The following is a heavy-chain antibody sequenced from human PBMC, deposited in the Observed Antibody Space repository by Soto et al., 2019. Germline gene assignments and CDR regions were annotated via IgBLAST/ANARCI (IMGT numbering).Heavy chain of an antibody. D-gene: IGHD3-10*01. CDR2: ISGSGGST. CDR3: AGSVVLPAAFNSSTMFLGVILYYYYMDV. J-gene: IGHJ6*03. V-gene: IGHV3-23*01. CDR1: GFTFSSYA. Sequence: EVQLLESGGGLVQPGGSLRLSCAASGFTFSSYAMSWVRQAPGKGLEWVSAISGSGGSTYYADSVKGRFTISRDNSKNSLYLQMNSLRAEDTAVYYCAGSVVLPAAFNSSTMFLGVILYYYYMDVCGKGTTVTVSS.